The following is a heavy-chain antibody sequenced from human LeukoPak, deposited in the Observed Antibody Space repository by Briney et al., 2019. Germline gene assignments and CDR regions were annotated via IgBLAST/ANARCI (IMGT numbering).Heavy chain of an antibody. J-gene: IGHJ6*03. CDR2: ISSSSSYI. Sequence: GGSLRLSCAASGFTFSSYSMNWVRQAPGKGLEWVSSISSSSSYIYYADSVKGRFTISRDNAKNSLYLQMKSLRAEDTAVYYCARVSVLYGDYPADMGVWGKGTTVTISS. V-gene: IGHV3-21*01. D-gene: IGHD4-17*01. CDR3: ARVSVLYGDYPADMGV. CDR1: GFTFSSYS.